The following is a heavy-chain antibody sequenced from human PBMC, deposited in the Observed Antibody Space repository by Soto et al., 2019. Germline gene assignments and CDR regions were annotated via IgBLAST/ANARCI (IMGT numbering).Heavy chain of an antibody. V-gene: IGHV4-4*02. Sequence: PSETLSLTCAVSSGSISSSNWWSWVRQPPGKGLEWIGEIYHSGSTNYNPSLKSRVTISVDKSKNQFSLKLSSVTAADTAVCYCSRVRDYYGSGSYPKIYYFDYWGQGTLVTVSS. CDR1: SGSISSSNW. CDR3: SRVRDYYGSGSYPKIYYFDY. D-gene: IGHD3-10*01. CDR2: IYHSGST. J-gene: IGHJ4*02.